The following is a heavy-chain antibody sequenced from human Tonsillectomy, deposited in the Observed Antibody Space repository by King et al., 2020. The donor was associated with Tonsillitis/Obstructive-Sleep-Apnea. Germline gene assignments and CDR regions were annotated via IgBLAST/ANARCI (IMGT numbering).Heavy chain of an antibody. CDR2: IYPGDSDT. CDR3: TRRAGRHADGDYSHFDY. V-gene: IGHV5-51*01. D-gene: IGHD4-17*01. Sequence: QLVQSGAEVKKPGESLKISCKGSVYTFTNFWIGWVRQMPGKGLEWMGIIYPGDSDTRYSPSFQGQVTISADKSISTAYLQWSSLKASDTAIYYCTRRAGRHADGDYSHFDYWGQGTLVTVSS. J-gene: IGHJ4*02. CDR1: VYTFTNFW.